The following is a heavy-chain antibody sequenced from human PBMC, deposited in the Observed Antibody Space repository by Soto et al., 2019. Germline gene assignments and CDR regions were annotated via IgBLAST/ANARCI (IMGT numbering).Heavy chain of an antibody. Sequence: PSETLSLTCTVSGASISGSFLLRVMRHPAGEVLEWIGRFSLSGTTNYNPSLRSRVTMSADVSKNQFSLRLTSVTAADTALYYCARGMTPPGAPAWYYFDSWGQGTLVTVSS. D-gene: IGHD2-8*02. CDR3: ARGMTPPGAPAWYYFDS. CDR2: FSLSGTT. CDR1: GASISGSFL. J-gene: IGHJ4*02. V-gene: IGHV4-4*07.